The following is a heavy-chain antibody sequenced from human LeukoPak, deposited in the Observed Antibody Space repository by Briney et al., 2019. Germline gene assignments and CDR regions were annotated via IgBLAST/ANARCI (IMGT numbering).Heavy chain of an antibody. CDR3: ARSNREFASGSRDY. D-gene: IGHD3-10*01. Sequence: PGGSLRLSCAASGFPFSTHWMSWVRQAPGKGLEWVANINQDGSQKSCVDSVKGRFSTSRDNAKNSLYLQMHSLRAEDTAVYYCARSNREFASGSRDYWGQGTLVTVSS. CDR1: GFPFSTHW. J-gene: IGHJ4*02. CDR2: INQDGSQK. V-gene: IGHV3-7*05.